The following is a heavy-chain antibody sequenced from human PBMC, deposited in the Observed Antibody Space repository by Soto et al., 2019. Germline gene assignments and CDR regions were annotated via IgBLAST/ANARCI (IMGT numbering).Heavy chain of an antibody. CDR2: INVGTGDT. CDR3: ARGGQKNVYTSIGP. D-gene: IGHD1-20*01. Sequence: QVQLVQSGAEVQKPGASVRVSCKASGYTFTAYAMDWVRQTPGQRLEWVGWINVGTGDTEYSQQFQGRVNITRDTSARTLYIELSSLRSEDTAFYYCARGGQKNVYTSIGPWGQGTLVTVSS. CDR1: GYTFTAYA. J-gene: IGHJ5*02. V-gene: IGHV1-3*01.